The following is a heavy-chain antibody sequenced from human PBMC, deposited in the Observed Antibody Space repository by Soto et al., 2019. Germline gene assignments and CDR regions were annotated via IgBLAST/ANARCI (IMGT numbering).Heavy chain of an antibody. Sequence: ASVKVSCKASGYTFTSYGISCVRQAPGQGLEWMGWISAYIGNTNYAQKFQGRVTITTDESTSTAYMELSSLRSEDTAVYYCARGSETYYYDSSVPEKDGMEVWGQGTTVTVSS. CDR2: ISAYIGNT. V-gene: IGHV1-18*01. J-gene: IGHJ6*02. CDR3: ARGSETYYYDSSVPEKDGMEV. CDR1: GYTFTSYG. D-gene: IGHD3-22*01.